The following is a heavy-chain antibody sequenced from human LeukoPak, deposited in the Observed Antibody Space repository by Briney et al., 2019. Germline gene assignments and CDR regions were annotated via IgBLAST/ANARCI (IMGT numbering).Heavy chain of an antibody. D-gene: IGHD3-16*01. Sequence: GESLKISCKGSGYSFTSYWISWVRQMPGKGLEWMGRIDPSDSYTNYSPSFQGHVTISADKSISTAYLQWSSLKASDIAMYYCARGGLIRRDPGSFDYWGQRTLVTVSS. CDR2: IDPSDSYT. CDR3: ARGGLIRRDPGSFDY. CDR1: GYSFTSYW. V-gene: IGHV5-10-1*01. J-gene: IGHJ4*02.